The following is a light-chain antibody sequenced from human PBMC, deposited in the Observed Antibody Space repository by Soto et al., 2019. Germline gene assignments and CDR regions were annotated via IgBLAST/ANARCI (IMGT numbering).Light chain of an antibody. J-gene: IGKJ1*01. V-gene: IGKV1-27*01. Sequence: DIQMTQSPSSLSASVGDTVTLTCRASQGFTNYLAWYQQKPGKAPKLLIYAASTLQSGVPPRFSGGGSGTHFTLTISSLQPEDFATFYCQQYSTFPRTFGQGTKVDIK. CDR2: AAS. CDR3: QQYSTFPRT. CDR1: QGFTNY.